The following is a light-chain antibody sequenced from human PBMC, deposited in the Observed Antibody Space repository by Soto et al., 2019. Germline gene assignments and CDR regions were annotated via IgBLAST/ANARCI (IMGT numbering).Light chain of an antibody. CDR2: DNN. CDR3: GTWDSSLSAYYV. CDR1: SSNIGNNY. V-gene: IGLV1-51*01. J-gene: IGLJ1*01. Sequence: QSVLTQPPSVSAAPGQKVTISCSGSSSNIGNNYVSWYQQLPGTAPKLLIYDNNKRPSGIPDRFSGSKSGTSATLGITGLQTGDEADYHCGTWDSSLSAYYVFGTGTRSPS.